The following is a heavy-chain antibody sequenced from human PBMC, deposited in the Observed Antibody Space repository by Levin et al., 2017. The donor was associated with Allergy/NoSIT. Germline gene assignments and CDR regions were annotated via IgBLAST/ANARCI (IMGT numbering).Heavy chain of an antibody. Sequence: RPGGSLRLSCAASGFTFSSYGMHWVRQAPGKGLEWVAVIWYDGSNKYYADSVKGRFTISRDNSKNTLYLQMNSLRAEDTAVYYCAREQQLVYYYYYYYGMDVWGQGTTVTVSS. V-gene: IGHV3-33*01. CDR3: AREQQLVYYYYYYYGMDV. J-gene: IGHJ6*02. CDR2: IWYDGSNK. D-gene: IGHD6-13*01. CDR1: GFTFSSYG.